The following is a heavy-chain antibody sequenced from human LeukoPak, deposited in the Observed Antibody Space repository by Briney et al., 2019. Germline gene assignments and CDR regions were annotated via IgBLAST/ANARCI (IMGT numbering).Heavy chain of an antibody. CDR3: ARLYDFSGIWYYCMDV. Sequence: SETLSLTCAVYGGSFSGYYWSWIRQPPGKGLEWIGEINHSGSTNYNPSLKSRVTISVDTSKNQFSLKLSSVTAADTAVYYCARLYDFSGIWYYCMDVWGKGTTVTVSS. CDR2: INHSGST. V-gene: IGHV4-34*01. J-gene: IGHJ6*03. D-gene: IGHD3-3*01. CDR1: GGSFSGYY.